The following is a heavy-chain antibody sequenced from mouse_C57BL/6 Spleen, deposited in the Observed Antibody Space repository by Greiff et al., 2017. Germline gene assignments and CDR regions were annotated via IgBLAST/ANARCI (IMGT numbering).Heavy chain of an antibody. CDR1: GYAFTNYL. J-gene: IGHJ3*01. Sequence: QVQLKQSGAELVRPGTSVKVSCKASGYAFTNYLIEWVKQRPGQGLEWIGVINPGSGGTNYNEKFKGKATLTADKSSSTAYMQLSSLTSEDSAVYFCARSGYDYDGAWFAYWGQGTLVTVSA. CDR3: ARSGYDYDGAWFAY. CDR2: INPGSGGT. D-gene: IGHD2-4*01. V-gene: IGHV1-54*01.